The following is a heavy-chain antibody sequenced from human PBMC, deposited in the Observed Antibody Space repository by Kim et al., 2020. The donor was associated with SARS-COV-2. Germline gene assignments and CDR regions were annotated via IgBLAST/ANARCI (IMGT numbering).Heavy chain of an antibody. CDR1: GFTFSNYS. D-gene: IGHD3-10*01. J-gene: IGHJ4*02. CDR2: ISSSSSYI. Sequence: GGSLRLSCAASGFTFSNYSMNWVRQAPGKGLEWVSSISSSSSYIYYADSVKGRFTISRDNAKNSLYLQMNSLRAEDTAVYYCARVMVRGALYYFDYWGQGTLVTVSS. CDR3: ARVMVRGALYYFDY. V-gene: IGHV3-21*01.